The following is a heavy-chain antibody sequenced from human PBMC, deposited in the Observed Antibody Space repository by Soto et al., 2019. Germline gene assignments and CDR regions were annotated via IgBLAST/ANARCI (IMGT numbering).Heavy chain of an antibody. V-gene: IGHV3-73*02. CDR1: GFTFSGSA. J-gene: IGHJ2*01. D-gene: IGHD2-21*02. CDR3: TRHAVKYCGGDCYLLPYFDL. CDR2: IRSKANNYAT. Sequence: EVQLVESGGGLVQPGGSLKLSCAASGFTFSGSAVHWVRQASGKGLEWVGRIRSKANNYATVYAASVKGRFTISRDDSRNTAYLQMTSLKTEDTAVYYCTRHAVKYCGGDCYLLPYFDLWGRGNLVTVPS.